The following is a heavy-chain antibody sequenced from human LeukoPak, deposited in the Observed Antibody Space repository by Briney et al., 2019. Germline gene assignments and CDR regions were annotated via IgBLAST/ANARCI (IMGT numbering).Heavy chain of an antibody. CDR3: AREPGYCSGGSCYSGVYFDY. J-gene: IGHJ4*02. CDR2: INSSSIYI. D-gene: IGHD2-15*01. V-gene: IGHV3-21*01. Sequence: PGGSLRLSCAATAVTFRSYSTNWARKATGKELQSVSSINSSSIYIYYADSGKGRFTISRDNAKNSLYLQMNSLRAEDTAVYHCAREPGYCSGGSCYSGVYFDYWGQGTLVTVSS. CDR1: AVTFRSYS.